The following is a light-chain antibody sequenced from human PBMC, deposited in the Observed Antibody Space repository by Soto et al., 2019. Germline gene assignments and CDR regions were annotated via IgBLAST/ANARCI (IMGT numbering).Light chain of an antibody. CDR1: QGISSY. CDR3: QQLNSYPLT. V-gene: IGKV1-9*01. Sequence: DIQLTQSPSFLSASVGDRVTITCRASQGISSYLAWYQQKPGKAPKLLIYDASTLQSGVPSRFSGSGSGTEFTLTFSSLQPEDFATYYCQQLNSYPLTFGGGTKVEIK. J-gene: IGKJ4*01. CDR2: DAS.